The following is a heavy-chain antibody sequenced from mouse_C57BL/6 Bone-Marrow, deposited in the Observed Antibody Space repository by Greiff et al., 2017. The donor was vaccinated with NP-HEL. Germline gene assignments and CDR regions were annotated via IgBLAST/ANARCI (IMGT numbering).Heavy chain of an antibody. CDR2: IYPRSGNT. CDR1: GYTFTSYG. J-gene: IGHJ3*01. D-gene: IGHD2-4*01. CDR3: ARSRVYYDYDGGFAY. V-gene: IGHV1-81*01. Sequence: QVQLKESGAELARPGASVKLSCKASGYTFTSYGISWVKQRTGQGLEWIGEIYPRSGNTYYNEKFKGKATLTADKSSSTAYMELRSLTSEDSAVYFCARSRVYYDYDGGFAYWGQGTLVTVSA.